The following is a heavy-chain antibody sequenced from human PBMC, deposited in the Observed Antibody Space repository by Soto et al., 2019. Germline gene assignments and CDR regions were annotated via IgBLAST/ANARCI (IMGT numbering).Heavy chain of an antibody. J-gene: IGHJ4*02. D-gene: IGHD2-15*01. CDR3: ARWGCSGTNCNLNQRSYDL. CDR2: IWYDGSNK. CDR1: AFIFNAYG. Sequence: GGALRLSSEPAAFIFNAYGMHRVRRAPRKSQEWVAVIWYDGSNKYYADSVKGRFTISRDNSKNTMSLQMNNLRAEDTAVYYCARWGCSGTNCNLNQRSYDLWGQGTLVTVSS. V-gene: IGHV3-33*03.